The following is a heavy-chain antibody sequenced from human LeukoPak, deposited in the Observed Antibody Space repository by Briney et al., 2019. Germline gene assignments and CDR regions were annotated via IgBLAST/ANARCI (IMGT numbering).Heavy chain of an antibody. CDR1: GFTFSSYA. CDR2: ISGSGGST. V-gene: IGHV3-23*01. Sequence: GGSLRLSCAASGFTFSSYAMSWVRQAPGKGLEWVSAISGSGGSTYYADSVKGRFTISRDNAKNSLYLQMNSLRAEDTAVYYCARDSEGAAMMGNDAFDIWGQGTMVTVSS. CDR3: ARDSEGAAMMGNDAFDI. D-gene: IGHD5-18*01. J-gene: IGHJ3*02.